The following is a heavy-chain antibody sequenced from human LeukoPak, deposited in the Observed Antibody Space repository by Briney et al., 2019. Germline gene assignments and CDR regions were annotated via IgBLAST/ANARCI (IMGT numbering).Heavy chain of an antibody. CDR2: IYYSGST. D-gene: IGHD3-10*01. CDR1: GGSISSSSYY. J-gene: IGHJ4*02. CDR3: ARALARGSSLGHDY. V-gene: IGHV4-39*07. Sequence: SETLSLTCNISGGSISSSSYYWAWIRQPPGMGLEWIGTIYYSGSTDYNPSLKSRVTISVDTSKNQFSLKLSSVTAADTAVYYCARALARGSSLGHDYWGQGTLVTVSS.